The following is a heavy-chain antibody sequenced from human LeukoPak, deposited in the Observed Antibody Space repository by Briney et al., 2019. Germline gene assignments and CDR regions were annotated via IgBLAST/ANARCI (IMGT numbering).Heavy chain of an antibody. CDR2: LSGSGVST. Sequence: GGSLRLSCAASGFTLSSYWMSWVRQAPGKGLEWVSALSGSGVSTFYADSVKGRFTISRDNSKNTLYLQMNSLRADDTAVYYCAKDRAQTPLKYWGQGTLVTVSS. CDR3: AKDRAQTPLKY. V-gene: IGHV3-23*01. CDR1: GFTLSSYW. D-gene: IGHD2-15*01. J-gene: IGHJ4*02.